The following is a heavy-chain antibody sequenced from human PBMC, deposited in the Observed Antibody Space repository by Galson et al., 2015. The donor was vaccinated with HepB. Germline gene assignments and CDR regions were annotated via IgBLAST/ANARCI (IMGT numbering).Heavy chain of an antibody. Sequence: SLRLSCAASGFTFSTYWMHWVRQAPGKGLVWVSRISSDESSTNYADSVKGRFTISRDNAKNTLYLQMNSLRAEDTAVYYCARDRFSSSSGWPKYNWFDPWGQGTLVTVSS. J-gene: IGHJ5*02. V-gene: IGHV3-74*01. CDR2: ISSDESST. CDR1: GFTFSTYW. CDR3: ARDRFSSSSGWPKYNWFDP. D-gene: IGHD6-19*01.